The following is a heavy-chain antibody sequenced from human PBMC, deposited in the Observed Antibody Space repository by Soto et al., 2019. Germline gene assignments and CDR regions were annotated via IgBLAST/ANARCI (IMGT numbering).Heavy chain of an antibody. J-gene: IGHJ6*02. CDR2: IFPGDSDT. CDR1: GFSLNTYW. CDR3: ARQGPRYSGSGYYYELDV. V-gene: IGHV5-51*01. D-gene: IGHD3-3*01. Sequence: PGESLKISCKASGFSLNTYWIAWVRQMPGKGLEWMGAIFPGDSDTKYSPSFEGQVTISADKSTSTAFVHWDSLRASDSAIYFCARQGPRYSGSGYYYELDVWGPGTTVTVSS.